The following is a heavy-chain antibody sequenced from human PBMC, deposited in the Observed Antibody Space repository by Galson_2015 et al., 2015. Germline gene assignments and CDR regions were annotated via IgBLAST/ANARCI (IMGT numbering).Heavy chain of an antibody. D-gene: IGHD6-19*01. J-gene: IGHJ5*02. Sequence: SLRLSCAASGFTFSSYCMNWVRQAPGKGLEWVSSISSSSSYIYYADSVKGRFTISRDNAKNSLYLQMNSLRAEDTAVYYCARDRGGPSSGWDNWFDPWGQGALVTVSS. CDR2: ISSSSSYI. CDR3: ARDRGGPSSGWDNWFDP. V-gene: IGHV3-21*01. CDR1: GFTFSSYC.